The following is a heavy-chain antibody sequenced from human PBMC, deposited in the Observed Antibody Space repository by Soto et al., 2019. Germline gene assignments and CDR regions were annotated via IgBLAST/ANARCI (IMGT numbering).Heavy chain of an antibody. CDR1: GFTFSNAW. CDR3: ATCGGDCYLNY. Sequence: LRLSCAASGFTFSNAWMNWVRQAPGKGLEWVGRIKSKSIGGTVNYAAPVKGRFTISRDDSGNTLYLQMNSLKTEDTAVYYCATCGGDCYLNYWGQGALVTVSS. CDR2: IKSKSIGGTV. J-gene: IGHJ4*02. D-gene: IGHD2-21*02. V-gene: IGHV3-15*01.